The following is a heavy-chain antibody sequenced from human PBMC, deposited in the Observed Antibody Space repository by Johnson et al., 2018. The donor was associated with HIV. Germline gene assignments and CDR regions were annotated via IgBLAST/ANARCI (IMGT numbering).Heavy chain of an antibody. Sequence: QVQLVESGGGVVQPGRSLRLSCAASGLTFSSYGMHWVRQAPGKGLEWVAVISYDGSNKFYADSVKGRFTISRDNSENTLYLQMNSLKAEDTAVYYCAGLSDDAFDFWGQGTMVTVSS. V-gene: IGHV3-30*03. CDR2: ISYDGSNK. CDR3: AGLSDDAFDF. J-gene: IGHJ3*01. CDR1: GLTFSSYG.